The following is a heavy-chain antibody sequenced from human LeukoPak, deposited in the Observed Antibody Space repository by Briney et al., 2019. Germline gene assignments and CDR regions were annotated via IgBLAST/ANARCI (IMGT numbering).Heavy chain of an antibody. D-gene: IGHD4-23*01. Sequence: GASVKVSCKASGYNFSDYYLHWVRQAPGQGLEWMGWISPYSNGTKSAQKFQGRVTMTRDTSTSTAYMELSRLTSDDTAVYYCARTTTVVTPWADNDHWGQGTLVTVSS. J-gene: IGHJ4*02. CDR1: GYNFSDYY. V-gene: IGHV1-2*02. CDR2: ISPYSNGT. CDR3: ARTTTVVTPWADNDH.